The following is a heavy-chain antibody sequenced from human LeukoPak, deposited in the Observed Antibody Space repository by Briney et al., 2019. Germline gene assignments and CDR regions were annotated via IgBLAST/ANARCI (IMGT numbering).Heavy chain of an antibody. CDR2: MYYSGIT. CDR3: ARPYYYDSRIDP. Sequence: SQTLSLTCTVSGGSISSGDYYWSWIRQPPGKGLEWIAYMYYSGITYYNPSLKSRVTMSADTSKNQLSLKLSSVTAADTAVYYCARPYYYDSRIDPWGQGILVTVSS. CDR1: GGSISSGDYY. D-gene: IGHD3-22*01. V-gene: IGHV4-30-4*01. J-gene: IGHJ5*02.